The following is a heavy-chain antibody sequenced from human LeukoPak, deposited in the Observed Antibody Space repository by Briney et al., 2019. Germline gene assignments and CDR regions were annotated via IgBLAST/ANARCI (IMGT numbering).Heavy chain of an antibody. D-gene: IGHD5-24*01. Sequence: ASVKVSCKASGGTFSSYAISWVRQAPGQGLEWMGGIIPIFGTANYAQKFQGRVTITTDESTSTAYMELSSLRSEDTAVFYCAGEPGIDGYNAFDYWGQGTLVTVSS. CDR3: AGEPGIDGYNAFDY. CDR2: IIPIFGTA. J-gene: IGHJ4*02. CDR1: GGTFSSYA. V-gene: IGHV1-69*05.